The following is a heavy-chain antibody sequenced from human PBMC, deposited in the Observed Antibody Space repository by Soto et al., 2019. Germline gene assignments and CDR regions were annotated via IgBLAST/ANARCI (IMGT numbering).Heavy chain of an antibody. J-gene: IGHJ4*02. CDR2: IYYSGST. D-gene: IGHD5-12*01. CDR1: GGSISSSNYY. Sequence: PSETLSLTCTVSGGSISSSNYYWGWIRQPPGKGLEWIGSIYYSGSTYYNPSLKSRVTISVDTSKNQFSLKLSSVTAADTAVYYCARHVSVEMANFDYWGQGTLVTVSS. CDR3: ARHVSVEMANFDY. V-gene: IGHV4-39*01.